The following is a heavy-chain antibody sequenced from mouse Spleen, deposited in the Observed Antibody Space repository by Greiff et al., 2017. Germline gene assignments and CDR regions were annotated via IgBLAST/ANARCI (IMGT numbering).Heavy chain of an antibody. V-gene: IGHV1-62-2*01. J-gene: IGHJ4*01. CDR2: FYPGSGSI. CDR1: GYTFTEYT. D-gene: IGHD1-1*01. CDR3: ARHYYGSSSTHYYAMDY. Sequence: VQLQQSGAELVKPGASVKLSCKASGYTFTEYTIHWVKQRPGQGLEWIGWFYPGSGSIKYNEKFKDKATLTADKSSSTVYMELSRLTSEDSAVYFCARHYYGSSSTHYYAMDYWGQGTSVTVSS.